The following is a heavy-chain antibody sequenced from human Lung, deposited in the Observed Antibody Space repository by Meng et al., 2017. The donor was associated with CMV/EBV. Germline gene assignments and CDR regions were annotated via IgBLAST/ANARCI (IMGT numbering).Heavy chain of an antibody. D-gene: IGHD3-10*01. J-gene: IGHJ1*01. CDR3: LRRSGGSV. Sequence: VQLRASGPALVTPSATLSLTCAVSGDSITNHNWWAWVRQPPGKGLEWIGEIPHRGSSAYNPSLKSRVSMSIDKSKNQFSLKLTSVTAADTAVYHCLRRSGGSVWGQGTLVTVSS. V-gene: IGHV4-4*02. CDR1: GDSITNHNW. CDR2: IPHRGSS.